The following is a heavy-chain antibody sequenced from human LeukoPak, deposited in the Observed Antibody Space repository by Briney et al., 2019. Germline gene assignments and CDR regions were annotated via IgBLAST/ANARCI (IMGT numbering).Heavy chain of an antibody. J-gene: IGHJ6*03. CDR1: GYTFTSYD. D-gene: IGHD5-24*01. CDR2: MNPNSGNT. V-gene: IGHV1-8*03. Sequence: ASVKVSCKASGYTFTSYDINWVRQTTGQGLEWMGWMNPNSGNTGYAQKFQGRVTITRNNSISTAYMELSSLRSEDTAVYYCARRATAMAYYYYMDVWGKGTTVTVSS. CDR3: ARRATAMAYYYYMDV.